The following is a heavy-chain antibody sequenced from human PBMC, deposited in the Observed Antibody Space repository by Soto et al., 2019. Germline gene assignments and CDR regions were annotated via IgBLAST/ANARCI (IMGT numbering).Heavy chain of an antibody. D-gene: IGHD3-16*02. CDR2: TYYRSKWYN. CDR3: ARGQYXDYVWGSYRWSPDAFDI. CDR1: GDSVSSNSAA. J-gene: IGHJ3*02. Sequence: PLQTLSLTCAISGDSVSSNSAAWNWIRQSPSRGLEWLGRTYYRSKWYNDYAVSVKSRITINPDTSKNQFSLQLNSVTPEDTAVYYCARGQYXDYVWGSYRWSPDAFDIWGQGTMVTVSS. V-gene: IGHV6-1*01.